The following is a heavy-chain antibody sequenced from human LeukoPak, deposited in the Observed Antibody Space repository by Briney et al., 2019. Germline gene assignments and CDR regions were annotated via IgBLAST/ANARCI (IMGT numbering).Heavy chain of an antibody. D-gene: IGHD3-22*01. V-gene: IGHV1-8*01. CDR1: GYTFTSYD. Sequence: ASVKVSCKASGYTFTSYDINWVRQAAGQGLEWMGWMNPSSGNTGYSQKFQGRVTMTRSTSIGTAYMELSILTSEDTAVYYCARRADYYDSSAYYLWGQGTLVTVSP. J-gene: IGHJ4*02. CDR2: MNPSSGNT. CDR3: ARRADYYDSSAYYL.